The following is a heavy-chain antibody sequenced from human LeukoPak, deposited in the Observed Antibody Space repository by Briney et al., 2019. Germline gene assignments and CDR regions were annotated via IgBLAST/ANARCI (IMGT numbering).Heavy chain of an antibody. CDR1: GFTFSYAW. V-gene: IGHV3-15*06. CDR3: FRVLRGGAFDI. CDR2: IKSKTDGGTT. Sequence: GGSLRLSCAASGFTFSYAWMSWVRQAPGKGLGWVGRIKSKTDGGTTNYAASVKGRFTISRDNSKNTLYLQINSLKTEDTAVYYCFRVLRGGAFDIWGQGTMVTVSS. J-gene: IGHJ3*02. D-gene: IGHD3-16*01.